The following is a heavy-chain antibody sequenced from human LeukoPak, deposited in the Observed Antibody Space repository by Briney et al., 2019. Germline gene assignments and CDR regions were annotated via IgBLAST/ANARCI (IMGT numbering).Heavy chain of an antibody. CDR3: ARGNWAYYFDY. CDR2: IYYSGST. D-gene: IGHD7-27*01. CDR1: GGSMTSHH. V-gene: IGHV4-59*11. Sequence: SETLSLTCTVSGGSMTSHHWSWIRQPPGKGLEWIGYIYYSGSTNYNPSLKSRVTMSADTSKNQFSLKLSSVTAADTAVYYCARGNWAYYFDYWGQGTLVTVSS. J-gene: IGHJ4*02.